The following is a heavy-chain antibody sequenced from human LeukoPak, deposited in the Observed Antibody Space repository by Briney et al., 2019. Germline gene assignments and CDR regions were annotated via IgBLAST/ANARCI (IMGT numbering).Heavy chain of an antibody. J-gene: IGHJ6*04. CDR1: GGSFSSYY. CDR3: ARAGYSGSDFSV. D-gene: IGHD5-12*01. V-gene: IGHV4-59*01. Sequence: SETLSLTCTLSGGSFSSYYWSWIRQPPGKGLEWIGYIYYSGSTNYNPSLKSRVTIPVDTSKNQFSLKLSSVTATDTAVYYCARAGYSGSDFSVWGKGSTVTVSS. CDR2: IYYSGST.